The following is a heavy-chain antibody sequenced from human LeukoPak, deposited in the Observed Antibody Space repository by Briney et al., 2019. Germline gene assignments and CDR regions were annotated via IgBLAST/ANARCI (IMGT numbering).Heavy chain of an antibody. CDR3: ARDRTYSSTWYDGSAFDV. J-gene: IGHJ3*01. CDR2: ISAYNGDT. V-gene: IGHV1-18*01. Sequence: ASVKVSCKASGYTFATYGVNWVRQAPGQGLEWMGWISAYNGDTQSAQKLQGRVTMTRDTSTNTAYMELRSLRSDDTAVYYCARDRTYSSTWYDGSAFDVWGQGTMVIVSS. D-gene: IGHD2-2*01. CDR1: GYTFATYG.